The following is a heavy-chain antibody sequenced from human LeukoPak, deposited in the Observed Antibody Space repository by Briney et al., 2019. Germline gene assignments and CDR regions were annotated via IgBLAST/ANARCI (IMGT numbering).Heavy chain of an antibody. Sequence: SVKVSCKASGGTFSSYAISWVRQAPGQGLEWMGRIIPIFGTANYAQKFQGRVTITTDESTSTAYMELSSLRSEDTAVYYCARDEDYYDSSGYSDAFDIWGQGTMVTVSS. D-gene: IGHD3-22*01. V-gene: IGHV1-69*05. CDR3: ARDEDYYDSSGYSDAFDI. J-gene: IGHJ3*02. CDR2: IIPIFGTA. CDR1: GGTFSSYA.